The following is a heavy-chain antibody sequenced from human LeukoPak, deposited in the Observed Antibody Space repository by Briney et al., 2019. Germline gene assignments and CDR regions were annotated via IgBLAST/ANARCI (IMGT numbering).Heavy chain of an antibody. D-gene: IGHD1-26*01. CDR2: IGGGGTE. CDR3: ARAQGALDY. J-gene: IGHJ4*02. CDR1: GFTITTYA. Sequence: GGSLRLSCAASGFTITTYAVNWVRQAPGKGLEWVSGIGGGGTEYYADSVKGRFIISSDSSQNLVRLQMNSLTVEDTAVYYCARAQGALDYWGQGTLVTVSS. V-gene: IGHV3-23*01.